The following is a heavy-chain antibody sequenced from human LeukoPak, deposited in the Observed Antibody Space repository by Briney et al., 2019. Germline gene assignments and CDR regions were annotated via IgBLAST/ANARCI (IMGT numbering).Heavy chain of an antibody. CDR2: IYYSGST. Sequence: SETLSLTCTVSGGSISSSSYYWGWIRQPPGKGLEWIGSIYYSGSTYYNPSLKSRVTISVDTSKNQFSLKLSSVTAADTAVYYCARYIVVVPAAIYYWGQGTLVTVSS. CDR1: GGSISSSSYY. J-gene: IGHJ4*02. D-gene: IGHD2-2*01. CDR3: ARYIVVVPAAIYY. V-gene: IGHV4-39*01.